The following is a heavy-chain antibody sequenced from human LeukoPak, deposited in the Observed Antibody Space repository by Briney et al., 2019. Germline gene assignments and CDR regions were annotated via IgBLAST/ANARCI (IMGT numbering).Heavy chain of an antibody. CDR3: ARYCSGGSCYSGYYYYYGMDV. Sequence: GASVKVSCKASGYTFTSYDINWVRQATGQGLEWMGWMNPNSGNTGYAQKFQGRVTITRNTSISTAYMELSSLRSEDTAVYYCARYCSGGSCYSGYYYYYGMDVWGQGTTVTVSS. D-gene: IGHD2-15*01. CDR1: GYTFTSYD. CDR2: MNPNSGNT. V-gene: IGHV1-8*03. J-gene: IGHJ6*02.